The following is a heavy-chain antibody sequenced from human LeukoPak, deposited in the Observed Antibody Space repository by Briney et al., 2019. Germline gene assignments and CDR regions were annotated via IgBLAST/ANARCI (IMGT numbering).Heavy chain of an antibody. CDR3: ATELVVVAAQEVDY. CDR2: ISSSSYI. CDR1: GFTFSSYS. V-gene: IGHV3-21*01. Sequence: GGSLRLSCAASGFTFSSYSMNWVRQAPGKGLEWVSSISSSSYIYYADSVKGRFTISRDNAKNSLYLQMNSLRAEDTAVYYCATELVVVAAQEVDYWGQGTLVTVSS. J-gene: IGHJ4*02. D-gene: IGHD2-15*01.